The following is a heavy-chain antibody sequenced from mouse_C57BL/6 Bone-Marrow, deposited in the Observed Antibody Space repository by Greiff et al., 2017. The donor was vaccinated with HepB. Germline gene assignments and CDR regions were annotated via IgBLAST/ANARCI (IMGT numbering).Heavy chain of an antibody. D-gene: IGHD4-1*01. CDR3: ARQTWVDY. V-gene: IGHV5-9*01. CDR2: ISGGGGNT. CDR1: GFTFSSYT. J-gene: IGHJ2*01. Sequence: EVQLVESGGGLVKPGGSLKLSCAASGFTFSSYTMSWVRQTPEKRLEWVATISGGGGNTYYPDSVKGRFTISRDNAKNTLYLQMSSLRSEDTALYYCARQTWVDYWGQGTTLTVSS.